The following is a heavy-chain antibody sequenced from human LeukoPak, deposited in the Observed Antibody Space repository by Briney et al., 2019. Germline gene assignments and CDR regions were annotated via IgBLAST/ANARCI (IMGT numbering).Heavy chain of an antibody. CDR3: ARAKLWKNLYDFWSGYGYYFDY. J-gene: IGHJ4*02. V-gene: IGHV1-69*06. CDR1: GGTFIIYA. D-gene: IGHD3-3*01. Sequence: GASVKVSCKASGGTFIIYAISWVRQAPGQGLEWMGGIIPIFGTANYAQKFQGRVTITADKSTSTAYMELSSLRSEDTAVYYCARAKLWKNLYDFWSGYGYYFDYWGQGTLVTVSS. CDR2: IIPIFGTA.